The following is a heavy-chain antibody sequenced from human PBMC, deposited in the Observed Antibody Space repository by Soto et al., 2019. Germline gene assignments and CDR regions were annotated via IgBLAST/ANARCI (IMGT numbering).Heavy chain of an antibody. V-gene: IGHV1-3*01. CDR3: ARLILTGYYFDY. Sequence: ASVKVSCKASGYTLTSYAMHWVRQAPGQRLEWMGWINAGNGNTKYSQKFQGRVTITRDTSASTAYMELSSLRSEDTAVYYCARLILTGYYFDYWGQGTLVTVAS. D-gene: IGHD3-9*01. CDR1: GYTLTSYA. CDR2: INAGNGNT. J-gene: IGHJ4*02.